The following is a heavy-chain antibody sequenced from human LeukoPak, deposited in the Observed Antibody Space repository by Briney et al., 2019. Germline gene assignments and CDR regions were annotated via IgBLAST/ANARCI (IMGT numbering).Heavy chain of an antibody. CDR1: GGSISSTRYY. D-gene: IGHD6-19*01. J-gene: IGHJ3*02. CDR3: ARHATIAVGGAFDI. Sequence: PSETLSLTCTVSGGSISSTRYYWGWIRQPPGKGLEWLGSIYYSGSTYYNPSLKSRVTMSVDTSKNQFSLKLSSVSAADTAVYYCARHATIAVGGAFDIWGQGTMVTVSS. CDR2: IYYSGST. V-gene: IGHV4-39*01.